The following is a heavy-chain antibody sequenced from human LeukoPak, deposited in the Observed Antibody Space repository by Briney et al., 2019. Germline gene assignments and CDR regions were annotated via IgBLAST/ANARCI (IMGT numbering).Heavy chain of an antibody. J-gene: IGHJ3*02. Sequence: PSETLSLTCIVSGGSISSSSYYWSWIRQPPGRGLEWIGYLSHSGSSDSNPSLKSRVTILVDTSKNQFSLRLTSVTAADTAVYYCARARYANAWYAFDIWGQGTMVTVSS. D-gene: IGHD2-2*01. CDR1: GGSISSSSYY. CDR2: LSHSGSS. CDR3: ARARYANAWYAFDI. V-gene: IGHV4-61*01.